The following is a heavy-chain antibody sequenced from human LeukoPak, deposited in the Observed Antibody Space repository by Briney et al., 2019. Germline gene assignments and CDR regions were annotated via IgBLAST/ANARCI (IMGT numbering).Heavy chain of an antibody. CDR2: FHPGDSES. V-gene: IGHV5-51*01. CDR3: ARTIAFYYDSSSYMDF. Sequence: PGESLKISCKGSGYSFNSHWIGWVRQMPGKGLEWMGIFHPGDSESGYSPSFQGQVTMSADQTITTAYLQWNSLKASDTAMYFCARTIAFYYDSSSYMDFWGQGTLVTVPS. J-gene: IGHJ4*02. D-gene: IGHD3-22*01. CDR1: GYSFNSHW.